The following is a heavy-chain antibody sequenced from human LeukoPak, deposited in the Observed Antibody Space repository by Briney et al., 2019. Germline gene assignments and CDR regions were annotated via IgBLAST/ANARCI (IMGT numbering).Heavy chain of an antibody. D-gene: IGHD4-17*01. CDR2: IYYSGST. J-gene: IGHJ6*02. CDR1: GGSISSGGYY. Sequence: SETLSLTCTVSGGSISSGGYYWSWIRQHPGKGLEWIGYIYYSGSTYYNPSLKSRVTISVDTSKNQFSLKLSSVTAADTAVYYCARGGVTTGRVYYYYGMDVWGQGPTVTVSS. V-gene: IGHV4-31*03. CDR3: ARGGVTTGRVYYYYGMDV.